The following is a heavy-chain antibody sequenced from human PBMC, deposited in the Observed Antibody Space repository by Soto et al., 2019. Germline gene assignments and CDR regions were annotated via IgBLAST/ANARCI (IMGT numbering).Heavy chain of an antibody. CDR3: ATAQYYSDSTSDYYYFDN. J-gene: IGHJ4*02. CDR2: IKSKSDGGTA. Sequence: GGSLRLSCAASGFTFSDSAMHWVRQASGKGLEWVGRIKSKSDGGTADYAAPVKGRFTISRDDSQNTQFLHTNSLTPEDTAVYFCATAQYYSDSTSDYYYFDNWGQGTLVTVSS. D-gene: IGHD3-22*01. CDR1: GFTFSDSA. V-gene: IGHV3-15*07.